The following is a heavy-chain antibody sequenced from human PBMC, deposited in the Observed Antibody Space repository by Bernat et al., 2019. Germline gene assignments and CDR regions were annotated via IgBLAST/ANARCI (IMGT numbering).Heavy chain of an antibody. D-gene: IGHD3-10*01. J-gene: IGHJ4*02. CDR2: ISSNGGST. CDR1: GFTFSSYA. Sequence: EVQLVESGGGLVQPGGSLRLSCAASGFTFSSYAMHWVRQAPGKGLEYVSAISSNGGSTYYANSVKGRFTISRDNSKNTLYLQMGSLRAKDMAVYYCARDRSGAGDYWGQGTLVTVSS. V-gene: IGHV3-64*01. CDR3: ARDRSGAGDY.